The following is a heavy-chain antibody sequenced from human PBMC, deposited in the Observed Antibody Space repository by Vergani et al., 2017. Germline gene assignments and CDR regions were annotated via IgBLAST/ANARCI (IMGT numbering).Heavy chain of an antibody. D-gene: IGHD6-19*01. CDR2: ISSSGSTI. J-gene: IGHJ4*02. V-gene: IGHV3-48*03. CDR3: ARRQWLAAFDY. CDR1: GFTFSSYE. Sequence: EVQLVESGGGLVQPGGSLRLSCAASGFTFSSYEMNWVRQAPGKGLEWISYISSSGSTIYYADSVKGRFTISRDNAKNSLYLQMNSLRAEDTAIYYCARRQWLAAFDYWGQGTLVTVSS.